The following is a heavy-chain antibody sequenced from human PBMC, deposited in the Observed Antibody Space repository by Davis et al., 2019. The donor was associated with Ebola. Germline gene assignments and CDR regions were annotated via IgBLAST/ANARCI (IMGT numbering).Heavy chain of an antibody. CDR3: TRVPRDRYGYEGDY. Sequence: PGGSLRLSCAASGFAFESYWMQWVRQPPGKGLEWVSQINTDGRRTNYADLVRGRFTISRVNAENTLYLQLNSLRVEDTAVYYCTRVPRDRYGYEGDYWGQGTLVTVSS. CDR1: GFAFESYW. V-gene: IGHV3-74*01. CDR2: INTDGRRT. J-gene: IGHJ4*02. D-gene: IGHD5-12*01.